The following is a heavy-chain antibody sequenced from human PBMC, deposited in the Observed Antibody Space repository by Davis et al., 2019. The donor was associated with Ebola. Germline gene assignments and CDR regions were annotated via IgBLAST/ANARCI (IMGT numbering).Heavy chain of an antibody. CDR3: ARDLSVVIAIQNDAFDI. CDR1: GFTVSSNY. J-gene: IGHJ3*02. Sequence: GESLKISCAASGFTVSSNYMGWVRQAPGKGLEWVSSISSSSSYIYYADSVKGRFTISRDNAKNSLYLQMNSLRAEDTAVYYCARDLSVVIAIQNDAFDIWGQGTMVTVSS. D-gene: IGHD2-21*01. CDR2: ISSSSSYI. V-gene: IGHV3-21*04.